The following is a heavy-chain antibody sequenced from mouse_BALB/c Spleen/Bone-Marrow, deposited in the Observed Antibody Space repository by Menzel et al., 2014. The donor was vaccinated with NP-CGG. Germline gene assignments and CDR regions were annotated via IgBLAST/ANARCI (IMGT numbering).Heavy chain of an antibody. CDR3: ARQGYGYVDFDV. V-gene: IGHV5-12-1*01. CDR1: GFAFSSYD. J-gene: IGHJ1*01. Sequence: DVKLVESGGGLVKPGGSLKLSCAAPGFAFSSYDMSWVRQTPEKRLEWVAYISSGGGSTYYPDTVKGRFTISRDNAKNTLYLQMSSLKSGDTAMYYCARQGYGYVDFDVWGAGTTVTVSS. D-gene: IGHD1-2*01. CDR2: ISSGGGST.